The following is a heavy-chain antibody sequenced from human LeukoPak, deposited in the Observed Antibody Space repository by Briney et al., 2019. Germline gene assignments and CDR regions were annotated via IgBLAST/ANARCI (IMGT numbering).Heavy chain of an antibody. V-gene: IGHV1-18*01. J-gene: IGHJ4*02. D-gene: IGHD5-18*01. CDR3: ARSNVDTSMTQIDY. CDR1: GYIFTTYS. Sequence: ASVKVSCKTSGYIFTTYSITWVRQAPGQGLQWMGWISPYNGNTNYAQRLQDRVTLTTATSTSTDYMELRSLISDDAAVYYCARSNVDTSMTQIDYWGQGTLVTVSS. CDR2: ISPYNGNT.